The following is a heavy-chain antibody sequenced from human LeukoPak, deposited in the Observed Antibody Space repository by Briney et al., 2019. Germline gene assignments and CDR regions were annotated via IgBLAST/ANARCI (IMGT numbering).Heavy chain of an antibody. Sequence: GGSLRLSCAASGFTFSVYGMSWVRQSPRKGLEWVSGVSGADGTTYYADSVKGRFTISRDNSKSTLYLQMNNLRAEDTAVYYCAKHWSYCSTTSCFFNYYYYYMDVWGKGTTVTVSS. J-gene: IGHJ6*03. CDR1: GFTFSVYG. CDR2: VSGADGTT. D-gene: IGHD2-2*01. V-gene: IGHV3-23*01. CDR3: AKHWSYCSTTSCFFNYYYYYMDV.